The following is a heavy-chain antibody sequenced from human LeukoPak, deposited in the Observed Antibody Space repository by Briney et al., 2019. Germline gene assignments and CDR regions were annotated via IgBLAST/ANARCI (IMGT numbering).Heavy chain of an antibody. V-gene: IGHV3-23*01. CDR3: AKSPHQNYYPSTGHYWVGDH. CDR1: GFTFSSYA. CDR2: VSVTGGST. D-gene: IGHD3-22*01. J-gene: IGHJ4*02. Sequence: AVGSPRLSCTGSGFTFSSYAMSWVRQAPGKGLEWVSAVSVTGGSTYYADSVKGRFTISRDNSKNTLYLQMNSLGAEDTAVYYCAKSPHQNYYPSTGHYWVGDHWGQGSLVTVSS.